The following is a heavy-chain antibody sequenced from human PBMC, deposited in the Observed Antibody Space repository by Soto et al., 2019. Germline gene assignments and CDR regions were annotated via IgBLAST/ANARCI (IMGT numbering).Heavy chain of an antibody. V-gene: IGHV3-30*18. J-gene: IGHJ4*02. D-gene: IGHD6-19*01. CDR1: GFTFSSYG. CDR2: ISYDGSNK. Sequence: QVQLVESGGGVVQPGRSLRLSCAASGFTFSSYGMHWVRQAPGKGLEWVAVISYDGSNKYYADSVKGRFTISRDNSKHKLDLQLNSLRGEDTAVYYCAKDRGSSGWEFDDWGQGTLVTVS. CDR3: AKDRGSSGWEFDD.